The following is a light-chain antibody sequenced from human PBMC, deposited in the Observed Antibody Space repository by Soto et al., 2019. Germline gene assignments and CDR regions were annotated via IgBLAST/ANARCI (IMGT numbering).Light chain of an antibody. CDR1: SGHSSYI. Sequence: QPVLTQSSSASASLGSSVKLTCTLSSGHSSYIIAWHQQQPGKAPRYLMKLEGSGNYNTGSGVPDRFSGSSSGADRYLTISNLQFEDEADYYCETWGSNTYVFGTGTKLTVL. CDR2: LEGSGNY. J-gene: IGLJ1*01. V-gene: IGLV4-60*02. CDR3: ETWGSNTYV.